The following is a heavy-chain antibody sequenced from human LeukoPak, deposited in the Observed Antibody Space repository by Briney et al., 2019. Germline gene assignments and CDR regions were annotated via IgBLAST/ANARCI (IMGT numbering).Heavy chain of an antibody. CDR1: GFTFSSYG. CDR2: ISYDGSNK. Sequence: GGSLRLSCAASGFTFSSYGMHWVRQAPGKGLEWVAVISYDGSNKYYADSVKGRFTISRDNAKNSLYLQMNSLRAEDTAVYYCARESWHQRAFDIWGQGTMVTVSS. J-gene: IGHJ3*02. V-gene: IGHV3-30*03. CDR3: ARESWHQRAFDI. D-gene: IGHD5-24*01.